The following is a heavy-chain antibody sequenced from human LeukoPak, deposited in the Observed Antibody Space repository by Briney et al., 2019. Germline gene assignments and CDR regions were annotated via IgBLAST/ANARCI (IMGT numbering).Heavy chain of an antibody. CDR1: GFAFSSQA. CDR2: IKQDASDI. Sequence: GGSLRLSCAASGFAFSSQAMGWVRQAPGKGLEWVANIKQDASDIYYVGSVRGRFTISRDNAKNSLYLQMNSLRPEDTAVYYCVRDFQSAFDMWGQGTMVTVSS. J-gene: IGHJ3*02. CDR3: VRDFQSAFDM. V-gene: IGHV3-7*04.